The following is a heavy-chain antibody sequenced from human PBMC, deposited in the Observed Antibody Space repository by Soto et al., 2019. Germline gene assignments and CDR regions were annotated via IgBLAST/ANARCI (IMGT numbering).Heavy chain of an antibody. CDR3: ARDPPVMGMDV. CDR1: GFTFSSYS. J-gene: IGHJ6*02. V-gene: IGHV3-48*01. D-gene: IGHD2-21*01. CDR2: ISSSSSTI. Sequence: EVQLVESGGGLVQPGGSLRLSCAASGFTFSSYSMNWVRHAPGKGLEWVSYISSSSSTIYYADSVKGRFTISRDNAKNSLYLQMNSLRAEDTAVYYCARDPPVMGMDVWGQGTTVTVSS.